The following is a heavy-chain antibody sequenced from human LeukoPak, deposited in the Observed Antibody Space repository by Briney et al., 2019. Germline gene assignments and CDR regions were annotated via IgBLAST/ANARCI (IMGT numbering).Heavy chain of an antibody. D-gene: IGHD3-10*01. CDR2: KNPNSGNT. CDR1: GYTFTSYD. CDR3: ARNSGSGSYYNSPDWFDP. J-gene: IGHJ5*02. V-gene: IGHV1-8*01. Sequence: ASVKVSCKASGYTFTSYDINWVRQATGQGLEWMGWKNPNSGNTGYAQKFQGRVTMTRNTSISTAYMELSSLRSEDTAVYYCARNSGSGSYYNSPDWFDPWGQGTLVTVSS.